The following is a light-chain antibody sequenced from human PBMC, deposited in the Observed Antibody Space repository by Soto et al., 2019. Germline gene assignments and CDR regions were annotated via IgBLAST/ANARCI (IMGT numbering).Light chain of an antibody. CDR1: QSFSSW. V-gene: IGKV1-5*03. CDR3: QEYNTNFRT. CDR2: KAS. Sequence: DIQLTQSPSTLSASVGDRVTITCRASQSFSSWLAWYQHKPGKAPKLLIYKASDLDSGVPSRFSGSGSGTDFTLTISSLQPDDFASYFCQEYNTNFRTFGQGTKVDIK. J-gene: IGKJ1*01.